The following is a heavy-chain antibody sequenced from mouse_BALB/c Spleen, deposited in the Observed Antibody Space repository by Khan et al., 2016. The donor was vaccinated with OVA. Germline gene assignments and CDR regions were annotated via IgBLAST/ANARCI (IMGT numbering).Heavy chain of an antibody. CDR1: GYTFTDYN. CDR3: AREWAAWFPY. CDR2: IYPGSNYT. Sequence: QVQLQQSGAELARPGTSVKLSCKASGYTFTDYNINWVKQRTGQGLEWIGEIYPGSNYTYYNEKLKGKATMTADKSSSTAYMQLSSLKSEDSAIYYCAREWAAWFPYWGQVTLVTVSA. J-gene: IGHJ3*01. V-gene: IGHV1-77*01.